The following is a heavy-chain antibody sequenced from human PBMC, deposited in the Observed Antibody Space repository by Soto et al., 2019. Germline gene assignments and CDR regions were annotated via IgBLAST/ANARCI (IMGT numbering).Heavy chain of an antibody. V-gene: IGHV1-3*01. CDR2: INAGNGNT. CDR3: ARESLRFIIYDY. D-gene: IGHD3-3*01. J-gene: IGHJ4*02. Sequence: QVQLVQSGAEVKKPGASVKVSCKASGYTFTSYAMHWVRQAPGQRLEWMGWINAGNGNTKYSQKFQGRVXXXXXXXXXXXXXXXXXLRSEDTAVYYCARESLRFIIYDYWGQGTLVTVSS. CDR1: GYTFTSYA.